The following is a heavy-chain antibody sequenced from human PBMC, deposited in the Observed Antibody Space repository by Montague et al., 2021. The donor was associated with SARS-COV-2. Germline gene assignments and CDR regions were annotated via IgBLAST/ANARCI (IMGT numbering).Heavy chain of an antibody. CDR1: GGSISGYY. CDR2: IYYSGST. CDR3: ARLLRSCSNGVCRTDYYYAKAV. J-gene: IGHJ6*02. Sequence: SETLSLTCTVSGGSISGYYWSWIRQSPGKGLEWIGYIYYSGSTKYNPFLESRVTVSVDRSKNRVPLKLSSVTPADTAVYYCARLLRSCSNGVCRTDYYYAKAVWGQGTTVTVSS. V-gene: IGHV4-59*01. D-gene: IGHD2-8*01.